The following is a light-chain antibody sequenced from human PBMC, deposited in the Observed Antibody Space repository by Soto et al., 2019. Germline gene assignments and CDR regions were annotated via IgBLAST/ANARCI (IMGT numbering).Light chain of an antibody. CDR2: DAS. J-gene: IGKJ4*01. Sequence: EIVLTQSPATLSLSPGERDTNSCRASQSVSSYLAWYQQKPGQAPRLLIYDASNRATGIPARFSGSGSGTDFTLTISSLEPEDFAVYYCQQRSNWPPGLTFGGGTKVDIK. CDR3: QQRSNWPPGLT. V-gene: IGKV3-11*01. CDR1: QSVSSY.